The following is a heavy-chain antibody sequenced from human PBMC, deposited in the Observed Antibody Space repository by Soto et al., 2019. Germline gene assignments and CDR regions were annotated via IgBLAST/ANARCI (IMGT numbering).Heavy chain of an antibody. CDR3: AGCRDYGDPNGADY. V-gene: IGHV1-3*01. CDR1: GYTFTSYA. Sequence: GASVKVSCKASGYTFTSYAMHWVRQAPGQRLEWMGWINAGNGNTRYSQKFQGRVTITRDTSASTAYMELSSLRSEDTAVYYCAGCRDYGDPNGADYWGQGTLVTVSS. D-gene: IGHD4-17*01. J-gene: IGHJ4*02. CDR2: INAGNGNT.